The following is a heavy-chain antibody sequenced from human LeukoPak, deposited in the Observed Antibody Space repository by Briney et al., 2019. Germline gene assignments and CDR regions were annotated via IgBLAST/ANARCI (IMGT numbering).Heavy chain of an antibody. CDR2: INPNSGGT. CDR1: GYTFTNYT. CDR3: ARGSISGPLYFDN. V-gene: IGHV1-2*04. D-gene: IGHD6-6*01. Sequence: ASVKVSCKAPGYTFTNYTINWVRQAPGQGLEWMGWINPNSGGTKFAQKFQDWVTMTRDPSISTAYMELSRLRSDDTAVYFCARGSISGPLYFDNWGQGTLVTVSS. J-gene: IGHJ4*02.